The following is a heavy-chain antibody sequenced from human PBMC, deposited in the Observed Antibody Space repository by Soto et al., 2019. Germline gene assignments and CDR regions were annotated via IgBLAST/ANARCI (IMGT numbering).Heavy chain of an antibody. CDR1: GGSISSYY. D-gene: IGHD3-9*01. CDR3: ARGTAYYDLLTGPEAYYFDY. J-gene: IGHJ4*02. Sequence: SETLSLTCTVSGGSISSYYWSWIRQPPGKGLEWIGYIYYSGSTNYNPSLKSRVTISVDTSKNQFSLKLSSVTAADTAVYYCARGTAYYDLLTGPEAYYFDYWGQGTLVTVSS. CDR2: IYYSGST. V-gene: IGHV4-59*01.